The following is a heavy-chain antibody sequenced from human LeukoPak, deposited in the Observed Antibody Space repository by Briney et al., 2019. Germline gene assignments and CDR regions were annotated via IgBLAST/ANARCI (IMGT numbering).Heavy chain of an antibody. V-gene: IGHV4-59*01. CDR1: GGSISSYY. Sequence: SETLSLTCTVSGGSISSYYWSWIRQPPGKGLEWIGYIYYSGSTNYNPSLKSRVTISVDTSKNQFSLKLSSVTAADTAVYYCAKDLVVPAADTLGVDYWGQGTLVTVSS. CDR3: AKDLVVPAADTLGVDY. CDR2: IYYSGST. J-gene: IGHJ4*02. D-gene: IGHD2-2*01.